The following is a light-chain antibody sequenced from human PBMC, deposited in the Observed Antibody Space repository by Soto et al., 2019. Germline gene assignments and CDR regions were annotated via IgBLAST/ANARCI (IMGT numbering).Light chain of an antibody. CDR3: QQYTNGPYT. Sequence: EIVMTQSPATMSVSPGEIASLSCRASQSVGRNLAWYQQTAGKAPTLLIYGASTRATGIPARFSGSGSGTEFTLTISSLQSEDFAVYSCQQYTNGPYTLGQGPKLEIK. J-gene: IGKJ2*01. V-gene: IGKV3-15*01. CDR1: QSVGRN. CDR2: GAS.